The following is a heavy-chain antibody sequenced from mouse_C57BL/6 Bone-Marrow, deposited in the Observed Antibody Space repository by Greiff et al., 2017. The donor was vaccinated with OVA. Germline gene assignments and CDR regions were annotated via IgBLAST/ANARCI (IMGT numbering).Heavy chain of an antibody. Sequence: VKLQQPGAELVKPGASVKLSCKASGYTFTSYWMHWVKQRPGQGLEWIGMIHPNSGSTNYNEKFQSKATLTADKSSSTAYMQLSMQTSEESAVYFCANYYGISPHYYAMDYWGQGTSVTVSS. J-gene: IGHJ4*01. CDR3: ANYYGISPHYYAMDY. D-gene: IGHD1-1*01. V-gene: IGHV1-64*01. CDR2: IHPNSGST. CDR1: GYTFTSYW.